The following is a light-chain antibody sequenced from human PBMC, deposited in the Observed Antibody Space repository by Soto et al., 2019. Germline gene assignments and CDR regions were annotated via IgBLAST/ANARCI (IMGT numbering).Light chain of an antibody. CDR2: GAP. V-gene: IGKV3-20*01. CDR1: QSVSSSY. CDR3: QQYGSSPLT. J-gene: IGKJ4*01. Sequence: EIVLTQSPGTLSLSPGERATLSCRASQSVSSSYLAWYQQKPGQAPRLLSYGAPSRATGIPDRFSGSGSGTDFTLTIRRLEPEDFAVYYCQQYGSSPLTFGGGTKVEIK.